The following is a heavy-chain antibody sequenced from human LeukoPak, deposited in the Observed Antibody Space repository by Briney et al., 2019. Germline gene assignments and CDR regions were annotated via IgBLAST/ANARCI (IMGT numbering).Heavy chain of an antibody. V-gene: IGHV1-2*02. CDR1: GYTFTGHY. Sequence: ASVKVSCKASGYTFTGHYMHWVPQAPGQGLEWMGWINPNSGGKNYAQKFQGRVTMTRDTSISTAYMELSRLRSDDTAVYYFAALNRPSLYYFHYWGQGTLVTVPS. D-gene: IGHD3-16*02. J-gene: IGHJ4*02. CDR3: AALNRPSLYYFHY. CDR2: INPNSGGK.